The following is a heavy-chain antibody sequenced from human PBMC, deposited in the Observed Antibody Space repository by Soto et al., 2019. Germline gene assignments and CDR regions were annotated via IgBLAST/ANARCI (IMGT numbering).Heavy chain of an antibody. J-gene: IGHJ4*02. D-gene: IGHD3-10*01. Sequence: GGSLRLSLAASGLIFNNYCMHWVRQAPGKGLEWGAAIYDSGSYTNYADSVKGRFTISRDNSKNTLYLQMNSLRAEDPAVYYCANLWFGEFSYWAQGTLVTASS. CDR2: IYDSGSYT. CDR3: ANLWFGEFSY. CDR1: GLIFNNYC. V-gene: IGHV3-30*18.